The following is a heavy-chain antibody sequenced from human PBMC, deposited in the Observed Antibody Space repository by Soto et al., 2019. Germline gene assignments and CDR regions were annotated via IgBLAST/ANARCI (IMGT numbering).Heavy chain of an antibody. V-gene: IGHV1-2*02. D-gene: IGHD2-2*02. CDR1: GYTFTCYY. Sequence: ASVKVSCTASGYTFTCYYMHWVRQAPGQGLEWMGWINPNSGGTNYAQKFQGRVTMTRDTSISTAYRELSRLRSDDTAVYYCAREGYSVYYFDYWGQGTLVTVSS. J-gene: IGHJ4*02. CDR3: AREGYSVYYFDY. CDR2: INPNSGGT.